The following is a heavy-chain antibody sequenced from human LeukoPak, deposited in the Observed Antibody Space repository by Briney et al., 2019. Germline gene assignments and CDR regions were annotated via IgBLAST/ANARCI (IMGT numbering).Heavy chain of an antibody. CDR1: GFTFRNYG. Sequence: QTGGSLRLSCAASGFTFRNYGMHWVRQAPGKGLEWVAVIWYDGSNKYYADSVKGRFTISRDNSKNTLYLQMNSLRAEDTAVYYCARPNYYGSGNSWFDPWGQGTLVTVSS. CDR2: IWYDGSNK. D-gene: IGHD3-10*01. J-gene: IGHJ5*02. CDR3: ARPNYYGSGNSWFDP. V-gene: IGHV3-33*01.